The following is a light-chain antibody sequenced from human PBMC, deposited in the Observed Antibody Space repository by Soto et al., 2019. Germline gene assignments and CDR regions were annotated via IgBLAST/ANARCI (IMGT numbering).Light chain of an antibody. Sequence: DIQMTQSPSTLSASVGDIVTITCRASQRISSWLAWYQQKPGKAPKLLIYKASSLESGVPSRFSGSGSGTEFTLAISSLQPDDFATYYCQQYDNYPFTFGPGTKVHI. CDR2: KAS. J-gene: IGKJ3*01. CDR3: QQYDNYPFT. CDR1: QRISSW. V-gene: IGKV1-5*03.